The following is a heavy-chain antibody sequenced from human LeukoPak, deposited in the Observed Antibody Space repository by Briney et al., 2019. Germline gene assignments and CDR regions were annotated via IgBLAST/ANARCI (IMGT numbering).Heavy chain of an antibody. CDR1: GFPFGEYA. D-gene: IGHD6-13*01. CDR2: IRTKADGGTA. Sequence: LGRSLRFSCTPSGFPFGEYAMSWAREPPVKGRAGAALIRTKADGGTAENAASVTGRLTISRDDSTRTADLPINSLKSEHTPVYSCTRLHSESSSWALDYWGQGTLVTVSS. V-gene: IGHV3-49*04. CDR3: TRLHSESSSWALDY. J-gene: IGHJ4*02.